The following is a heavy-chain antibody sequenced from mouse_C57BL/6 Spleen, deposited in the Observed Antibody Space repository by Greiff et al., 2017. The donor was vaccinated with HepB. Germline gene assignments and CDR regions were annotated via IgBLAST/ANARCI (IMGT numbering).Heavy chain of an antibody. J-gene: IGHJ1*03. D-gene: IGHD2-2*01. CDR3: VRSYGYDGYFDV. Sequence: EVQGVESGGGLVQPKGSLKLSCAASGFTFNTYAMHWVRQAPGKGLEWVARIRSKSSNYATYYADSVKDRFTISRDDSQSMLYLQMNNLKTEDTAMYYGVRSYGYDGYFDVWGTGTTVTVSS. CDR1: GFTFNTYA. V-gene: IGHV10-3*01. CDR2: IRSKSSNYAT.